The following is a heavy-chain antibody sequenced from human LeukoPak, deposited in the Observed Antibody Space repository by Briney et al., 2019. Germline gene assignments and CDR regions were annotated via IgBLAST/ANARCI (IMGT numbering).Heavy chain of an antibody. V-gene: IGHV4-59*01. CDR1: GGSLSSYY. D-gene: IGHD4-23*01. Sequence: SETLSLTCTISGGSLSSYYWTCARQPPRKGLEWIGYIYSSGSTNYNPSLKSRVTISIDTSKNQFSLNLSSVTAADTAVYYCAGGGGAGLADWGQGTLVTVSS. J-gene: IGHJ4*02. CDR3: AGGGGAGLAD. CDR2: IYSSGST.